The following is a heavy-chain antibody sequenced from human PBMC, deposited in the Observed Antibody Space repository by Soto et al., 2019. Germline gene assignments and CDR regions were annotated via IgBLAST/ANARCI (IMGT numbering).Heavy chain of an antibody. CDR1: GGTFSSYA. V-gene: IGHV1-69*12. Sequence: QVQLVQSGAEVKKPGSSVKVSCKASGGTFSSYAISWVRQAPGQGLEWMGGIIPIFGTANYAQKFQGRVTITADESTSTSYMELSSLRSADTAVYYCARDSAGRQWLTSFDYWGLGTLFTVSS. D-gene: IGHD6-19*01. J-gene: IGHJ4*02. CDR3: ARDSAGRQWLTSFDY. CDR2: IIPIFGTA.